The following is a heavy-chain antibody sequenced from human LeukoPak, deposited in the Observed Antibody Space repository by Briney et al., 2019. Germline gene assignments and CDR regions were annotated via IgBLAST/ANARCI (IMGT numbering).Heavy chain of an antibody. Sequence: GGSLRLSCAASGFTFSSYGMHWVRQAPGKGLEWVAVISYDGSNKYYADSVKGRFTISRDNSKNTLYLQMNSLRAEDTAVYYCAKDLMNYDILTGYYDEAGYWGQGTLVTVSS. V-gene: IGHV3-30*18. CDR1: GFTFSSYG. CDR2: ISYDGSNK. J-gene: IGHJ4*02. CDR3: AKDLMNYDILTGYYDEAGY. D-gene: IGHD3-9*01.